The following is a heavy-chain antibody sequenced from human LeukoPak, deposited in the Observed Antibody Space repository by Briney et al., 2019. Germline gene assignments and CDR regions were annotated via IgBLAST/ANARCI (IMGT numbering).Heavy chain of an antibody. V-gene: IGHV3-21*04. CDR2: VSSDSSYI. CDR1: TSIFNTAW. Sequence: GGSLRLSCTVSTSIFNTAWMNWVRLAPGKGLEWVSSVSSDSSYIYYADSVKGRFTISRDNAKNSLYLQMNSLRVEDTAFYYCAKDNRRHYTSGPNPDSLHWGQGALVTVSS. J-gene: IGHJ4*02. D-gene: IGHD6-19*01. CDR3: AKDNRRHYTSGPNPDSLH.